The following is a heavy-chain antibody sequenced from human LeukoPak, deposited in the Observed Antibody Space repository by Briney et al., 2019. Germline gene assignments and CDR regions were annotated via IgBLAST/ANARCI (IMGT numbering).Heavy chain of an antibody. J-gene: IGHJ4*02. D-gene: IGHD3-10*01. Sequence: GGSLRFSCAASGFTFDDYGMSWVRQPPGKGLEWVSGINWNGGRIGYADSVKGRFTISRDNAKNSLYLQLNSLRAEDTALYYCARDTPYYYGSGSYFDYWGQGTLVTVSS. CDR1: GFTFDDYG. V-gene: IGHV3-20*04. CDR3: ARDTPYYYGSGSYFDY. CDR2: INWNGGRI.